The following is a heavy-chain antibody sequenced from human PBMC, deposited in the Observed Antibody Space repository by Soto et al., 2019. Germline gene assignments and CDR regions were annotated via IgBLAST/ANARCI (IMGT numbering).Heavy chain of an antibody. CDR2: ISLNGDST. J-gene: IGHJ4*02. V-gene: IGHV3-64*01. Sequence: EVQLVESGGGLVQPGGSLRLSCAASGFTFSSYAMHWVRQAPGKGLEYVSGISLNGDSTYYANSVRGRFTISRDNSRYTLYLQMGSLRAEDLAVYYCARGQMWAHFDHWGQGTLVTVSS. D-gene: IGHD1-26*01. CDR1: GFTFSSYA. CDR3: ARGQMWAHFDH.